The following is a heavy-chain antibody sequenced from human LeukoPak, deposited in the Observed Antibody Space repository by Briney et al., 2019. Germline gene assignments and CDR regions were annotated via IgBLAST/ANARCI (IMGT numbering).Heavy chain of an antibody. CDR1: GGSISSYY. V-gene: IGHV4-59*01. CDR3: ARETSQKGAHYMDV. CDR2: IYYSGST. J-gene: IGHJ6*03. D-gene: IGHD3-16*01. Sequence: SETLSLTCTVSGGSISSYYWSWIRQPPGKGLEWIGYIYYSGSTNYNPSPKSRVTISVDTSKKQFSLKLTSVTVADTAVYYCARETSQKGAHYMDVWGKGTTVTISS.